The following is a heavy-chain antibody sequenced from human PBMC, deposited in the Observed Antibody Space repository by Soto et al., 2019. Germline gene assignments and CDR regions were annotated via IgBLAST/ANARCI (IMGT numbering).Heavy chain of an antibody. CDR3: AAAANPVAGRHPDF. CDR2: INPNNGVT. J-gene: IGHJ4*02. D-gene: IGHD6-19*01. Sequence: QVQLVQSGAEVKRPGASVKVSCKASGYMFTGFYLHWVRQAPGQGLEWMGWINPNNGVTTYAKNFQGRVTMTRDSSISTAYMELSSLRSDDTPVYFCAAAANPVAGRHPDFWGQGTVVTVS. CDR1: GYMFTGFY. V-gene: IGHV1-2*02.